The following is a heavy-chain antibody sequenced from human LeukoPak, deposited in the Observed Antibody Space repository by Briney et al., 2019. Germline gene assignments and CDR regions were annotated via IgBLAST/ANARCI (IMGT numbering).Heavy chain of an antibody. D-gene: IGHD2-15*01. CDR3: ARDSPRIVAEAIHNHDAFDI. Sequence: GASVKVSCKASGYTFSTYYMHWVRQAPGQGLEWMGIINPSAGSTTYAQKFQGRVTMTRDTSTSTVYMDLSSLTSEDSAMYYCARDSPRIVAEAIHNHDAFDIWGQGTMVTVSS. J-gene: IGHJ3*02. V-gene: IGHV1-46*01. CDR2: INPSAGST. CDR1: GYTFSTYY.